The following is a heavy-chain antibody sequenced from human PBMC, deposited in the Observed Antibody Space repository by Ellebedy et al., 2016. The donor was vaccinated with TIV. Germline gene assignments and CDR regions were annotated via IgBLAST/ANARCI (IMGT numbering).Heavy chain of an antibody. V-gene: IGHV3-21*01. CDR3: ARDKVATGGAYYYYGMDV. CDR2: ISSSSSYI. D-gene: IGHD5-12*01. Sequence: GGSLRLSCAASGFTFSSYSMNWVRQAPGKGLEWVSSISSSSSYIYYADSVKGRFTISRDNAKNSLYLQMNSLRAEDTAVYYCARDKVATGGAYYYYGMDVWGQGTTVTVSS. J-gene: IGHJ6*02. CDR1: GFTFSSYS.